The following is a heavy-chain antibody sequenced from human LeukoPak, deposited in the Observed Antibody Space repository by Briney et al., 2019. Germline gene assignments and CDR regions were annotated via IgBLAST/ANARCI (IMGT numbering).Heavy chain of an antibody. CDR1: GVSISRGFW. CDR3: ARDTAAGRYQYNWFDP. J-gene: IGHJ5*02. V-gene: IGHV4-4*02. Sequence: PSGTLSLTCAVSGVSISRGFWWSWVRQPPGEGLEWIAEISHSGKTNYNPSLKTRVTISLDKSKNQFSLKLDSVTAADTAVYYCARDTAAGRYQYNWFDPWGQGTLVTVSS. CDR2: ISHSGKT. D-gene: IGHD6-13*01.